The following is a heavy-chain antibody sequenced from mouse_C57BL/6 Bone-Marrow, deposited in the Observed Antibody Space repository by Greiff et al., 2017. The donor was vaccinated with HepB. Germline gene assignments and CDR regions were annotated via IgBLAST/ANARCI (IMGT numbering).Heavy chain of an antibody. J-gene: IGHJ4*01. CDR2: ISSGGDYI. CDR1: GFTFSSYA. Sequence: EVKVVESGEGLVKPGGSLKFSCAASGFTFSSYAMSWVRQTPEKRLEWVAYISSGGDYIYYADTVKGRFTISRDNARNTLYLQMSSLKSEDTAMYYCTRDDGYYVGYYARDYWGQGTSVTVSS. D-gene: IGHD2-3*01. CDR3: TRDDGYYVGYYARDY. V-gene: IGHV5-9-1*02.